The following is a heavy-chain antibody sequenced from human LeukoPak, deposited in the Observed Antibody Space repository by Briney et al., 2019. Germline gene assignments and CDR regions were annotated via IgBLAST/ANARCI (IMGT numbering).Heavy chain of an antibody. CDR3: AREVAGDSSDLDY. CDR1: GGSISSGDYY. D-gene: IGHD3-22*01. V-gene: IGHV4-30-4*01. J-gene: IGHJ4*02. Sequence: PSQTLSLTCTVSGGSISSGDYYWSWIRQPPGKGLEWIGYIYYSGSTYYNPSLKSRVTISVDTSKNQFSLKLSSVTAADTAVYYCAREVAGDSSDLDYWGQGTLVTVSS. CDR2: IYYSGST.